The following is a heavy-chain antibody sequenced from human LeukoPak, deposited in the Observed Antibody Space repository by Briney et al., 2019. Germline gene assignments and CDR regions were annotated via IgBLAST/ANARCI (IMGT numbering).Heavy chain of an antibody. CDR1: GFTFSSYE. CDR2: ISSSGSTI. D-gene: IGHD4-23*01. J-gene: IGHJ4*02. Sequence: GGSLRLSCAASGFTFSSYEMNWVRQAPGKGLEWVSYISSSGSTIYYADSVKGRFTISRDNAKNSLYLQMNSLRGEDTAVYYCARDPGGVKTKVVTPPHYFDHWGQGTLVIVSS. V-gene: IGHV3-48*03. CDR3: ARDPGGVKTKVVTPPHYFDH.